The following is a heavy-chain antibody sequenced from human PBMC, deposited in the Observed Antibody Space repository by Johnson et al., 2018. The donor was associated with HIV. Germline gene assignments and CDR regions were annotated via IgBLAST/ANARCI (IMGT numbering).Heavy chain of an antibody. J-gene: IGHJ3*01. Sequence: VQLVESGGGLVQPGGSLRLSCAVFGFTVSRNYMSWVRQAPGKGMEWVSVIHSGGSTYYADSVKGRFTISRDNSKNTLYLQMNSLRAEDTAVYYCARDRVWFGELYAFDVWGQGTVVTVSS. CDR2: IHSGGST. CDR3: ARDRVWFGELYAFDV. CDR1: GFTVSRNY. D-gene: IGHD3-10*01. V-gene: IGHV3-66*02.